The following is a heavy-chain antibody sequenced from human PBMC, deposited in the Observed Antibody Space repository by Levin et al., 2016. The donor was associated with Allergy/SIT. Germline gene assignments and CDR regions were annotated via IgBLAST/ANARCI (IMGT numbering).Heavy chain of an antibody. CDR3: ARASIFGVVISPFDY. D-gene: IGHD3-3*01. V-gene: IGHV1-2*02. Sequence: ASVKVSCKASGYTFTGYYMHWVRQAPGQGLEWMGWINPNSGGTNYAQKFQGRVTMTRDTSISTAYMELSRLRSDDTAVYYCARASIFGVVISPFDYWGQGTLVTVSS. CDR1: GYTFTGYY. J-gene: IGHJ4*02. CDR2: INPNSGGT.